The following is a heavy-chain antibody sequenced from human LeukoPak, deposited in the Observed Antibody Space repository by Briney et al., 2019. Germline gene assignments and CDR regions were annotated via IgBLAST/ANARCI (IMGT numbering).Heavy chain of an antibody. CDR1: GYTFINAY. V-gene: IGHV3-53*01. D-gene: IGHD3-22*01. CDR3: ARGHGGYYDSSGYYYYFDY. J-gene: IGHJ4*02. Sequence: GGSLRLSCAVSGYTFINAYMSWVRQAPGKGLEWVSVIYSGGSTYYADSVKGRFTISRDNSKNTLYLQMNSLRAEDTAVYYCARGHGGYYDSSGYYYYFDYWGQGTLVTVSS. CDR2: IYSGGST.